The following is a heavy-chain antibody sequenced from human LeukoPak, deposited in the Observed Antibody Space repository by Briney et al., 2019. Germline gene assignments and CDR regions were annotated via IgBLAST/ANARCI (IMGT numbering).Heavy chain of an antibody. CDR3: ARSVGSNWSYFFAY. V-gene: IGHV4-59*01. D-gene: IGHD6-13*01. Sequence: SETLSLTCTVAGGSISRVNCDSRSHSPGGGLEWIGYVYGGGVTNYNPSLRFRVTMSIDTSKNKFSLNLKSVTAEDTAVYYCARSVGSNWSYFFAYWGQGTLVTVSS. CDR1: GGSISRVN. J-gene: IGHJ4*02. CDR2: VYGGGVT.